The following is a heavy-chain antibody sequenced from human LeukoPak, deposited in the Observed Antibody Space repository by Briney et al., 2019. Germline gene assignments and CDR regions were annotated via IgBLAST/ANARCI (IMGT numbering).Heavy chain of an antibody. J-gene: IGHJ6*02. D-gene: IGHD4-17*01. CDR3: AREVTTSRYYGMDV. CDR2: ISSTGSII. V-gene: IGHV3-48*04. Sequence: GGSLRLSCAASGFSFSSYTMNWVRQAPGKGLEWVSYISSTGSIISYADSVKGRFTFSRDNAKNSLYLQMNSLRAEDTAIYYCAREVTTSRYYGMDVWGQGTTVTVSS. CDR1: GFSFSSYT.